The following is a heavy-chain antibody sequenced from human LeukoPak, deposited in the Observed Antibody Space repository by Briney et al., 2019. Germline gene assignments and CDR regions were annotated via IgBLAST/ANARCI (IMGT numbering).Heavy chain of an antibody. CDR1: GFTFTTHA. V-gene: IGHV3-23*01. CDR2: ISSRGGST. CDR3: ARDWGSGWYFDY. D-gene: IGHD6-19*01. J-gene: IGHJ4*02. Sequence: GRSVRLSCAASGFTFTTHAMNWVRQAPGKGLEWVSVISSRGGSTYYADSVKGRFTISRDNSKSTLYLQMNSLRVEDTAVYYCARDWGSGWYFDYWGQGTQVTVSS.